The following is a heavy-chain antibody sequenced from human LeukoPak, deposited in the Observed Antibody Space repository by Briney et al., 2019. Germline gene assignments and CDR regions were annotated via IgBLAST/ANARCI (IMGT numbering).Heavy chain of an antibody. D-gene: IGHD1-14*01. CDR3: ARDPRNRGPNWFDP. CDR1: GGTFSSYA. V-gene: IGHV1-69*01. CDR2: IIPIFGTA. J-gene: IGHJ5*02. Sequence: ASVKVSCKASGGTFSSYAISWVRQAPGQGLEWMGGIIPIFGTANYAQKFQGRVTITADESTSTAYMELSGLRSKDTAVYYCARDPRNRGPNWFDPWGQGTLVTVSS.